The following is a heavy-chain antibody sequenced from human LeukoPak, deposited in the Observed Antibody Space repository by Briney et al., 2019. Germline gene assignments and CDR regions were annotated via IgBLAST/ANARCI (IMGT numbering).Heavy chain of an antibody. J-gene: IGHJ1*01. CDR2: ISGSGGST. V-gene: IGHV3-23*01. CDR1: GFTFSSYA. CDR3: AKMIVVVTGYFQH. D-gene: IGHD3-22*01. Sequence: PGGSLRLSCAASGFTFSSYAMSWVRQAPGKGLEWVSAISGSGGSTYYADSVKGRFPISRDNSKNTLYLQMNSLRAEDTAVYYCAKMIVVVTGYFQHWGQGTLVTVSS.